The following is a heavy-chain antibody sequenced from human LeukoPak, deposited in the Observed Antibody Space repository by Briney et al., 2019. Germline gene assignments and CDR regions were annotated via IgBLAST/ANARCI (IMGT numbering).Heavy chain of an antibody. J-gene: IGHJ4*02. CDR1: GYPCSAHF. CDR3: VRGTPTPGMDY. Sequence: ASVKVSCKASGYPCSAHFLNWVRQAPGQGLEWMGNIDTTTGNPRYAQDFTGRFVFSLDTSVSTAYLQITSLKADDTAAYYCVRGTPTPGMDYWSQGTQVTVSS. V-gene: IGHV7-4-1*02. D-gene: IGHD3-10*01. CDR2: IDTTTGNP.